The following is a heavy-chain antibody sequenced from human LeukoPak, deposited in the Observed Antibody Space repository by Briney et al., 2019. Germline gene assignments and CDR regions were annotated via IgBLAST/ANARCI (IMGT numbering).Heavy chain of an antibody. CDR2: ISSSSNYI. CDR3: ARDVGASAPDAFDI. Sequence: PGGSLRLSCAASGFTFSTYNMNWVRQAPGKGLEWVSSISSSSNYIYYADSVKGRFTISRDNAKNSLYLQMNSLRAEDTDVCYCARDVGASAPDAFDIWGQGTMVTVSS. V-gene: IGHV3-21*01. D-gene: IGHD1-26*01. J-gene: IGHJ3*02. CDR1: GFTFSTYN.